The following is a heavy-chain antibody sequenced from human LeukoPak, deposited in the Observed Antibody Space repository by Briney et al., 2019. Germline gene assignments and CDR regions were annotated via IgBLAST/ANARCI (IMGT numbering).Heavy chain of an antibody. CDR3: VTLYDSSGYMFDY. V-gene: IGHV4-34*08. Sequence: PGGSLGLSCAASGFTFSDYYMSWIRQPPGKGLEWIGEINHSGSTNYNPSLKSRVTISVDTSKNQFSLKLSSVTAADTAVYYCVTLYDSSGYMFDYWGQGTLVTVSS. CDR1: GFTFSDYY. CDR2: INHSGST. D-gene: IGHD3-22*01. J-gene: IGHJ4*02.